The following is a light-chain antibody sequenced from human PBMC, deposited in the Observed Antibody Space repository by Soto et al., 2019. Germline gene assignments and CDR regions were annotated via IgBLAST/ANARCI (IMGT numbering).Light chain of an antibody. J-gene: IGLJ1*01. V-gene: IGLV2-23*02. CDR1: SNNVGNYNL. Sequence: QSALTQPASVSGSPGQSITISCTGTSNNVGNYNLVSWYQQHPGKAPKLMIYEVYKRPPGVSNRFSGSKSGITASLTISGLQAEDEGDYYCCSYAGSATYVFGTGTKVTVL. CDR3: CSYAGSATYV. CDR2: EVY.